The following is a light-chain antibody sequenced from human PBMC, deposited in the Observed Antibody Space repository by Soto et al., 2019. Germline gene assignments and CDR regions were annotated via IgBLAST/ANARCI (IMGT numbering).Light chain of an antibody. CDR2: RDN. V-gene: IGLV1-44*01. CDR3: SAWNDNIYGPV. Sequence: QAVVTQPPSASGTPGQRVASSCSGGSSDIGSNPVNWYLHLPGAAPKLLIYRDNQRPSGVPDRFSGSKSGTSASLTISGLQSEDEADYFCSAWNDNIYGPVFGGGTKLTVL. CDR1: SSDIGSNP. J-gene: IGLJ2*01.